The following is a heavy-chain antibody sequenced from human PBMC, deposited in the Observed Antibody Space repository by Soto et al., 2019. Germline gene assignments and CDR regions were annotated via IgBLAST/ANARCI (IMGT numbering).Heavy chain of an antibody. CDR1: GFSLNNYW. J-gene: IGHJ4*02. V-gene: IGHV3-74*01. Sequence: GGSLRLSRAVSGFSLNNYWLHWVRQRPGKGLVWVARIYRDGTTSYADSVKGRFTISRDNAKNTASMQMNSLKDEDTAVYYCMRGNTGYGNFDYWSQGTLVTVSS. CDR2: IYRDGTT. D-gene: IGHD5-12*01. CDR3: MRGNTGYGNFDY.